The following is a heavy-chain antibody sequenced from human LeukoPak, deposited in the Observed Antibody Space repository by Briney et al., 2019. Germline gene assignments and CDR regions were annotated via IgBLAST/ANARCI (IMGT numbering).Heavy chain of an antibody. V-gene: IGHV4-61*01. J-gene: IGHJ4*02. CDR2: IYYSGST. CDR3: ARVEEVAGASIFDY. D-gene: IGHD6-19*01. Sequence: SETLSLTCTVSGGSISSSSYYWSWIRQPPGKGLEWIGYIYYSGSTNYNPSLKSRVTISVDTSKNQFSLKLSSVTAADTAVYYCARVEEVAGASIFDYWGQGTLVTVSS. CDR1: GGSISSSSYY.